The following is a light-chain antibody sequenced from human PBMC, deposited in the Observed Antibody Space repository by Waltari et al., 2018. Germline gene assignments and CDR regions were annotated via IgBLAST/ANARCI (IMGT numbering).Light chain of an antibody. V-gene: IGLV2-23*01. CDR3: CSFASGSTWV. J-gene: IGLJ3*02. CDR1: SSDLGSYNI. Sequence: QSALPQPASVSGSPGQSITISCTGTSSDLGSYNIVSWYQQHPGKAPKVIIYEGSKRPSGVSYRFSGSKSGNTASLTISGLQAEDEADYYCCSFASGSTWVFGGGTKLTVL. CDR2: EGS.